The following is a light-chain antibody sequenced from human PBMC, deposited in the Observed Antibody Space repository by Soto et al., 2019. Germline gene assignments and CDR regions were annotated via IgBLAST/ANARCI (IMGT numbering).Light chain of an antibody. J-gene: IGLJ1*01. CDR1: SSDVGGYSY. Sequence: QSALTPPRSVSGSPGQSVTISCTGTSSDVGGYSYLSWYQQHPGKGPKLMIYDVSKRPSGVPDRFSGSKSGNTASLTISGLQAEDEADYYCCSYEGSNTFYVFGTGTKVTVL. CDR2: DVS. CDR3: CSYEGSNTFYV. V-gene: IGLV2-11*01.